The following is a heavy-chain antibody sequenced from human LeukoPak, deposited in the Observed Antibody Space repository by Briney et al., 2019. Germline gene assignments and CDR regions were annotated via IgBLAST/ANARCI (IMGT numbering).Heavy chain of an antibody. CDR2: IYTSGST. Sequence: PSETLSLTCSVSGGSVSSYYWSWIRQPAGKGLEWIGRIYTSGSTNYNPSLKSRVTMSVDTSKNQFSLKLSSVTAADTAVYYCAREAVASPFDYWGQGTLVTVSS. CDR3: AREAVASPFDY. J-gene: IGHJ4*02. V-gene: IGHV4-4*07. D-gene: IGHD6-19*01. CDR1: GGSVSSYY.